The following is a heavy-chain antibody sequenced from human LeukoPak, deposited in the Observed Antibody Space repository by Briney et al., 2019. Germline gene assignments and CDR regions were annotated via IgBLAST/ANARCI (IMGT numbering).Heavy chain of an antibody. J-gene: IGHJ5*01. D-gene: IGHD5-24*01. CDR2: IAYDGETK. CDR1: RFVFTNYY. CDR3: ARAGTYDGYKVLDS. Sequence: GGSLRLSCEASRFVFTNYYMSWVRQAPGKGLDWIATIAYDGETKYYADSAEGRFTISRDNAKNSLSLQMNSLRAEDTAVYFCARAGTYDGYKVLDSWGQGTLVTVSS. V-gene: IGHV3-11*01.